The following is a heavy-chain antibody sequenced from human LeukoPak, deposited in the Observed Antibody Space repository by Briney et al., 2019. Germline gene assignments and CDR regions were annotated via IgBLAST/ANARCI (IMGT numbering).Heavy chain of an antibody. CDR3: ARDYYYYDSGSYYSNIAN. D-gene: IGHD3-10*01. V-gene: IGHV3-7*01. CDR2: IKEDGSEK. CDR1: GFTFSSYA. J-gene: IGHJ4*02. Sequence: GGSLRLSCAASGFTFSSYAMHWVRQAPGRGLEWVANIKEDGSEKYYVDSVKGRFTISRDNAKNSLFLQMNSLRVEDTAVYYCARDYYYYDSGSYYSNIANWGQGTLVTVSS.